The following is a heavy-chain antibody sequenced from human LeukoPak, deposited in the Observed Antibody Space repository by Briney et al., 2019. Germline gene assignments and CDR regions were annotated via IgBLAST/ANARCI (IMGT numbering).Heavy chain of an antibody. D-gene: IGHD1-26*01. Sequence: GGSLRLSCAASGFTFDDYAMHWVRQAPGKGLEWVSGISWNSGSIGYADSVKGRFTISRDNAKNSLYLQMNSLRAEDTALYYCAKEGATTVAFDYWGQGTLVTVSS. CDR1: GFTFDDYA. J-gene: IGHJ4*02. CDR2: ISWNSGSI. CDR3: AKEGATTVAFDY. V-gene: IGHV3-9*01.